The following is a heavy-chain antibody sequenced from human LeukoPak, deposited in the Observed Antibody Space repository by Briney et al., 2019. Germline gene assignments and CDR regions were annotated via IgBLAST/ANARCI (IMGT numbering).Heavy chain of an antibody. CDR3: ARDGDIVATSNAFDI. V-gene: IGHV4-59*01. Sequence: PETLSLTCTVSSGSISTYYWSWIRQPPGKGLEWIGYIYYSGSTNYNPSLKSRVTISVDTSKNQFSLKLSSVTAADTAVYYCARDGDIVATSNAFDIWGQGTMVTVSS. CDR2: IYYSGST. D-gene: IGHD5-12*01. CDR1: SGSISTYY. J-gene: IGHJ3*02.